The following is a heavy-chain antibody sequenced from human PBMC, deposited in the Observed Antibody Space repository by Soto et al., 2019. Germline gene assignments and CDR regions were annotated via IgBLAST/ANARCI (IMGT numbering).Heavy chain of an antibody. V-gene: IGHV3-66*01. CDR2: IYSGGST. Sequence: EVQLVESGGGLVQPGGSLRLSCAASGFTVSSNYMSWVRQAPGKGLEWVSVIYSGGSTYYADSVKGRFTISRDNSKNTLYLQMNSRRAEDTAVYYCARDRNSMYGMDVWGQGTTVTVSS. J-gene: IGHJ6*02. CDR3: ARDRNSMYGMDV. D-gene: IGHD3-3*02. CDR1: GFTVSSNY.